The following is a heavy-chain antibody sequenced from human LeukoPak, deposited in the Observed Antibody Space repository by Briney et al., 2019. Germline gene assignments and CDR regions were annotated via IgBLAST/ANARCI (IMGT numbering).Heavy chain of an antibody. CDR1: GGSFSGYY. Sequence: SETLSLTCAVYGGSFSGYYWSWIRQPPGKGLEWIGEINHSGSTNYNPSLKSRVTISVDMSKNQFSLKLSSVTAADTAVYYCARGIKVGAAAGSWFDPWGQGTLVTVSS. J-gene: IGHJ5*02. CDR2: INHSGST. D-gene: IGHD6-13*01. CDR3: ARGIKVGAAAGSWFDP. V-gene: IGHV4-34*01.